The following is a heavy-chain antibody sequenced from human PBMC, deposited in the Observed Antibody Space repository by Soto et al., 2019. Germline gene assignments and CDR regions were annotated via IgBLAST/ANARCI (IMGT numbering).Heavy chain of an antibody. V-gene: IGHV3-23*01. Sequence: GGSLRLSCAASGFTFSTYSISWVRQAARKGLEWVAHITATGGNTYYADSVKGRFTISRDTSRNTLYLQMNSLRAEDTALYFCAKCMEANWNYEAQHICGKGTRVTLSS. CDR1: GFTFSTYS. J-gene: IGHJ3*02. CDR3: AKCMEANWNYEAQHI. D-gene: IGHD1-7*01. CDR2: ITATGGNT.